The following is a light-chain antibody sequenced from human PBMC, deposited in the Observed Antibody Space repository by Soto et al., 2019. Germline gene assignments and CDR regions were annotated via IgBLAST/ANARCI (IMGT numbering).Light chain of an antibody. J-gene: IGKJ2*01. CDR3: QQYNSYMYT. V-gene: IGKV1-5*03. Sequence: DIHMTQSPSTLSASVGDRVTITCRASPSISSWLAWYQQKPGKAPKLLIYKASRLESGVPSMFSGSGSGTEFPLAISCLQPDDGATYYCQQYNSYMYTFGQGINLEIK. CDR2: KAS. CDR1: PSISSW.